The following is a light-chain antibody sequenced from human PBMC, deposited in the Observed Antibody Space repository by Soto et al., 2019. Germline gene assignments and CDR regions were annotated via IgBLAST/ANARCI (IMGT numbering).Light chain of an antibody. CDR2: GAS. J-gene: IGKJ2*01. V-gene: IGKV3-15*01. CDR1: QNLSRN. CDR3: QQYDNWPHT. Sequence: EMVMTQSPATLSVSPGERATLSCRASQNLSRNLAWYQQQPGQAPRLLIYGASTRAAGIPARFSGSGSGTDFTLTSSSLQSEYYAVYYCQQYDNWPHTFGQGTKLEIK.